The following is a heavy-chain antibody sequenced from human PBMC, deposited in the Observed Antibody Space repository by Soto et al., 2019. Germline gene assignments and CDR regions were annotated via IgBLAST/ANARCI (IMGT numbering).Heavy chain of an antibody. D-gene: IGHD3-10*01. V-gene: IGHV2-26*01. J-gene: IGHJ5*02. Sequence: QVTLRESGPVRVKPTETLTLTCTVSGFSLTNPRMGVSWIRQTPGKALEWLADIIANDEKSYSTSLKGRLAISKDNTRSQVVLTMTNVDPLYSGTYYCARSGGRTYYTGSGSRNWIDPWCQGTLVTVST. CDR2: IIANDEK. CDR3: ARSGGRTYYTGSGSRNWIDP. CDR1: GFSLTNPRMG.